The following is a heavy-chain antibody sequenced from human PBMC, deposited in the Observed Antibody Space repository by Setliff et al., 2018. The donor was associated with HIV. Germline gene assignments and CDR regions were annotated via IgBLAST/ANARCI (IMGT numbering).Heavy chain of an antibody. Sequence: GESLKISCAASGFTFNTYAMSWVRQAPGKGLEWVSVISGSGGSTFYADSVKGRFTISRDNSKNTLYLQMNGMRVEDTAVYYCAKDGISGGAYPPYYFDYWGHGTLVTVSS. J-gene: IGHJ4*01. CDR2: ISGSGGST. CDR1: GFTFNTYA. D-gene: IGHD2-15*01. CDR3: AKDGISGGAYPPYYFDY. V-gene: IGHV3-23*01.